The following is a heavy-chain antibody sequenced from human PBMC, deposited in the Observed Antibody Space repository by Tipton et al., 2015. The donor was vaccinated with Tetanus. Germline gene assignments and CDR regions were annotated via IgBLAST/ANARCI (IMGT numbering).Heavy chain of an antibody. CDR1: GGSISSSDHY. D-gene: IGHD2-21*02. CDR2: IHYSGNT. CDR3: ARGMAEASNCGGDCYSDY. V-gene: IGHV4-31*03. Sequence: TLSLTCSVSGGSISSSDHYWGWIRQHPGKGLEWIGYIHYSGNTFYKPSLKSRVTISVDTSKKQFSLKMTSVTAADTAVYFCARGMAEASNCGGDCYSDYWGQGTLVTVSS. J-gene: IGHJ4*02.